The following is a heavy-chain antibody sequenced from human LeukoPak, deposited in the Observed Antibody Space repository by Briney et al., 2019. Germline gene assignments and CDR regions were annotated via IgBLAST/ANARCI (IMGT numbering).Heavy chain of an antibody. CDR2: IYYSGST. D-gene: IGHD2-15*01. CDR1: GGSISSYY. Sequence: SETLSLTCTVSGGSISSYYWSWIRQPPGKGLEWIGYIYYSGSTNYKPSLKSRVTISVDTSKNQFSLKLTSVTAADTAVYYCARTMEGYCSGGSCYQYSYYMDVWGKGTTVTVSS. CDR3: ARTMEGYCSGGSCYQYSYYMDV. J-gene: IGHJ6*03. V-gene: IGHV4-59*01.